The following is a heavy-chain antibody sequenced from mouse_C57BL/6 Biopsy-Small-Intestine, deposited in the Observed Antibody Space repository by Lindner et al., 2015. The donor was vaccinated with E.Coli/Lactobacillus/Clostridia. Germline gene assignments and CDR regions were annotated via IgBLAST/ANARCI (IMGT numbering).Heavy chain of an antibody. Sequence: ASVKVSCKASGDTFSSYAITWVRQAPGQGLEWMGGIIPIFETANYAQKFQGRVTITADESTSTAYMELSSLRSEDTAMYYCARFYCSITSCSILDAEYFQHWGQGTLATVS. V-gene: IGHV1-81*01. CDR1: GDTFSSYA. CDR2: IIPIFETA. J-gene: IGHJ3*01. D-gene: IGHD1-1*01. CDR3: ARFYCSITSCSILDAEYFQH.